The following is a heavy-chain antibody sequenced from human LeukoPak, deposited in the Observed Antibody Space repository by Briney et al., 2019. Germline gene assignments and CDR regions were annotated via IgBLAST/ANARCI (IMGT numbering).Heavy chain of an antibody. D-gene: IGHD2/OR15-2a*01. CDR3: ARDWFHAIDY. Sequence: GGSLRLSCAASGFTFSDTWMHWVRHAPGEGLVWVSRIRSDGSDTRYAESVKGRFTISRDNAKNTLYLQMNSLRVEDTAVYYCARDWFHAIDYWGQGTLVTVSS. J-gene: IGHJ4*02. CDR1: GFTFSDTW. V-gene: IGHV3-74*01. CDR2: IRSDGSDT.